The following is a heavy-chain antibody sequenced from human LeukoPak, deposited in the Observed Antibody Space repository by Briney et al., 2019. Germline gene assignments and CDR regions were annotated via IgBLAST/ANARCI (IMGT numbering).Heavy chain of an antibody. CDR2: ISGSGGSI. Sequence: GGSLRLSCAASDFTFSSYGMNWVRQAPGKGLEWVSGISGSGGSIYYADSVKGRFTISRDNSKNRLYLQMSSLTAEDAAVYWCVKARGFCSSTSCRRDYMDVWGKGTTVTVSS. CDR3: VKARGFCSSTSCRRDYMDV. V-gene: IGHV3-23*01. J-gene: IGHJ6*03. CDR1: DFTFSSYG. D-gene: IGHD2-2*01.